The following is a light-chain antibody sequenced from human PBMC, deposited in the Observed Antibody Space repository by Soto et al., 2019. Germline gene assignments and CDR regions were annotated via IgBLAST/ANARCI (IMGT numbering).Light chain of an antibody. J-gene: IGLJ3*02. V-gene: IGLV1-44*01. Sequence: QAVVTQPPSASGTPGQRVTISCSGSRSNIGNNAVSWYQQLPGTAPKLLIYNNNQRPSGVPDRFSGYKSGTSASLAISGLQSEDEAEYYCESWDDSLNARGVFGGGTKLTVL. CDR1: RSNIGNNA. CDR3: ESWDDSLNARGV. CDR2: NNN.